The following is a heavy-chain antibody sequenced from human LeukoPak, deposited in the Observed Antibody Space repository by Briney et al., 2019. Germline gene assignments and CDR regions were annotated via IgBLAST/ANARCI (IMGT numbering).Heavy chain of an antibody. D-gene: IGHD1-26*01. CDR3: ARDYGSY. Sequence: GALRLSCAASGFTFSSSAMSWIRQPAGKGLEWIGRIYTSGSTNYNPSLKSRVTMSVDTSKNQFSLKLSSVTAADTAVYYCARDYGSYWGQGTLVTVSS. V-gene: IGHV4-4*07. CDR2: IYTSGST. J-gene: IGHJ4*02. CDR1: GFTFSSSA.